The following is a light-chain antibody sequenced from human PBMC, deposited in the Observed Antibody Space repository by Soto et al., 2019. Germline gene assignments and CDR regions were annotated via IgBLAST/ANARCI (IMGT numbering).Light chain of an antibody. Sequence: EIVMPQSPATLSVSPGERATLSCRASQSVRSNLAWYQQTPGQAPRLLIYGASTRAPGIPARVSGSGSGTEFTPAISSLQSEDFALYYCQHYSFWPYTSGKGTELDI. CDR2: GAS. CDR3: QHYSFWPYT. CDR1: QSVRSN. J-gene: IGKJ2*01. V-gene: IGKV3-15*01.